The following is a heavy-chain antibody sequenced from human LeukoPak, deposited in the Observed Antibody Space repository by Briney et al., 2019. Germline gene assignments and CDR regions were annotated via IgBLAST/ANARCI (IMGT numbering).Heavy chain of an antibody. Sequence: GGSLRLSCAASGFTFSSYAMHWVRQAPGKGLEWVAVISYDGSNKYHADSVKGRFTISRDNSKNTLYLQMNSLRAEDTAVYYCAMQPGYYDSSGYYPGAFDIWGQGTMVTVSS. CDR2: ISYDGSNK. CDR1: GFTFSSYA. CDR3: AMQPGYYDSSGYYPGAFDI. D-gene: IGHD3-22*01. V-gene: IGHV3-30-3*01. J-gene: IGHJ3*02.